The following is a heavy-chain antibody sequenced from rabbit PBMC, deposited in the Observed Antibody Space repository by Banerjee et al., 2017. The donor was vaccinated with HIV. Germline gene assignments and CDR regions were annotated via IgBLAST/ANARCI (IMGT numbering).Heavy chain of an antibody. CDR2: INTATGKA. CDR1: GFSFSNKAV. CDR3: ARDTGTSFSSYGMDL. V-gene: IGHV1S45*01. D-gene: IGHD8-1*01. Sequence: QQRLVESGGGLVKPGASLTLTCKASGFSFSNKAVMCWVRQAPGKGLEWIACINTATGKAVYATWAKGRFTISKTSSTTVTLQMTSLAAADTATYFCARDTGTSFSSYGMDLWGPGTLVTVS. J-gene: IGHJ6*01.